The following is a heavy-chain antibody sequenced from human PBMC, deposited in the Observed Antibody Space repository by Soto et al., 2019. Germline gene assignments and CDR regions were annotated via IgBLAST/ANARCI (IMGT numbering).Heavy chain of an antibody. CDR3: ARESEDLTSNFDY. CDR2: ISSTTNYI. Sequence: GGSLRLSCAASGFTFTRYSMNWVRQAPGQGLEWVSSISSTTNYIYYGDSMKGRFTISRDNAKNSLYLEMNSLRAEDTAVYYCARESEDLTSNFDYWGQGTLVTVSS. J-gene: IGHJ4*02. V-gene: IGHV3-21*06. CDR1: GFTFTRYS.